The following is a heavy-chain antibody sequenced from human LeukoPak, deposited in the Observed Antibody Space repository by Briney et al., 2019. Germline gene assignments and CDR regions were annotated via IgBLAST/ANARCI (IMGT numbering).Heavy chain of an antibody. Sequence: KSGRSLRLSCAASGFTFSSYAMRWVRQAPGKGLEWVSSISSSSTYIYYADSVKGRFTISRDNAKNSLYLQMNSLRAEDTALYYCARDSGSRFYYNGMDVWGQGTTVTVSS. J-gene: IGHJ6*02. V-gene: IGHV3-21*01. D-gene: IGHD1-26*01. CDR3: ARDSGSRFYYNGMDV. CDR2: ISSSSTYI. CDR1: GFTFSSYA.